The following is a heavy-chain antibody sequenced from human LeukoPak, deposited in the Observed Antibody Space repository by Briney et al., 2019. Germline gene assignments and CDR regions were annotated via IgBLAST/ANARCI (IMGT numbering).Heavy chain of an antibody. CDR2: IYHSGNT. Sequence: SETLSLTCTVSGYSISSGYYWGWIRQPPGKGLEWIGDIYHSGNTYYNPSLMSRVSMSRDSSKNQFSLKLSSVTAADTAVYYCARLGYSGSYYERTFDIWGQGTMVTVSS. D-gene: IGHD1-26*01. V-gene: IGHV4-38-2*02. J-gene: IGHJ3*02. CDR1: GYSISSGYY. CDR3: ARLGYSGSYYERTFDI.